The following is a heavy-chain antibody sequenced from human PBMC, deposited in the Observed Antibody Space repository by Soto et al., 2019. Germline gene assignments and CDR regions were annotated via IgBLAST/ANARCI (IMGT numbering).Heavy chain of an antibody. CDR1: GGSISNFY. V-gene: IGHV4-59*01. CDR2: IYYNGNT. CDR3: VRGGWSLDY. D-gene: IGHD2-15*01. Sequence: QVQLQESGPGLVKPSETLSLTCTVSGGSISNFYWSWVRQPPGKGLEWIGYIYYNGNTNYNPSLKSRITISVDTSKNQFSLKLNSVTAADTAVYYCVRGGWSLDYWGQGALVTVSS. J-gene: IGHJ4*02.